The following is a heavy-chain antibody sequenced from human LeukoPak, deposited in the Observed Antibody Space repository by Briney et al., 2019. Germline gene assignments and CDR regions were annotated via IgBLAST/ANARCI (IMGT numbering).Heavy chain of an antibody. CDR3: ARDSHGYCSGGSCYSGGWFDP. CDR1: GGSFSGYY. V-gene: IGHV4-34*01. CDR2: INHSGST. D-gene: IGHD2-15*01. Sequence: SETLSLTCAVYGGSFSGYYWSWIRQPPGKGLEWIGEINHSGSTNYNPSLKSRVTISVDTSKNQFSLKLSSVTAADTAVYYCARDSHGYCSGGSCYSGGWFDPWGLGTLVTVSS. J-gene: IGHJ5*02.